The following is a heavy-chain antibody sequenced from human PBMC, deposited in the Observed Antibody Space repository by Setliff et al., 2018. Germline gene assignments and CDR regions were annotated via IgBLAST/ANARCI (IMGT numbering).Heavy chain of an antibody. CDR2: ISPHSGRA. V-gene: IGHV1-69*13. D-gene: IGHD3-22*01. Sequence: SVKVSCKASGYTFSDYGVSWVRQAPGQGLEWMGWISPHSGRAFYAPQFRGRVTITADEVARTAYMELSTLRSEDTAVYYCARDTRDKYDSSGYYLSLDSWGQGSLVTVSS. CDR1: GYTFSDYG. J-gene: IGHJ4*02. CDR3: ARDTRDKYDSSGYYLSLDS.